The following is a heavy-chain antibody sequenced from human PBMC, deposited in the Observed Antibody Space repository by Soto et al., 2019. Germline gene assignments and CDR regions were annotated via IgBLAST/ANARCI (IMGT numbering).Heavy chain of an antibody. CDR2: IYYSGST. J-gene: IGHJ5*02. D-gene: IGHD3-22*01. CDR1: GGSFSGYY. Sequence: SETLSLTCAVYGGSFSGYYWGWFRQPPGKGLEGIGSIYYSGSTYYNPSLNSRVTISVDTSKNQFSLKLSSVPAADTAVYYCARRAYYYVSSIPVSVGISWFDPWGQGTLVTVSS. V-gene: IGHV4-39*01. CDR3: ARRAYYYVSSIPVSVGISWFDP.